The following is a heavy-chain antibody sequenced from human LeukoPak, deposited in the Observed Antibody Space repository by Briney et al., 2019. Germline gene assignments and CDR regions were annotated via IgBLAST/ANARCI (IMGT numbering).Heavy chain of an antibody. CDR3: ARELIAAAGTHYYGMDV. CDR1: GYTFTGNY. Sequence: ASVTVSFTASGYTFTGNYMHCVRQAPGQGLEWMGWINPNSGGTNYAQKFQGRVTMTRDTSISTAYMELSRLRSDDTAVYYCARELIAAAGTHYYGMDVWGQGTTVTVSS. D-gene: IGHD6-13*01. J-gene: IGHJ6*02. CDR2: INPNSGGT. V-gene: IGHV1-2*02.